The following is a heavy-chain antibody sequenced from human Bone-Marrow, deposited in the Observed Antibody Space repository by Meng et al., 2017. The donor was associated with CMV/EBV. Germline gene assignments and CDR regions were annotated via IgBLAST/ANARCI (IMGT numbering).Heavy chain of an antibody. D-gene: IGHD3-10*01. Sequence: VSCKTSGYTFTSYAVHWVRQATGHGLEWMGWMNPNSGNTGYLQKFQDRVTMTRNTSISTAYMELSSLTSEDTAIYYCARFASGSSTNWGQGTLVTVSS. CDR2: MNPNSGNT. CDR3: ARFASGSSTN. CDR1: GYTFTSYA. J-gene: IGHJ4*02. V-gene: IGHV1-8*01.